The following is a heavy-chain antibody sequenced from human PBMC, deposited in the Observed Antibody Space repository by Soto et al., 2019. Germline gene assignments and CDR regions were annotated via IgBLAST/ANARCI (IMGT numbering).Heavy chain of an antibody. CDR2: IYWDDDK. D-gene: IGHD7-27*01. CDR3: ATGGEGPLARKTGFGY. CDR1: GFSLSTSGVG. V-gene: IGHV2-5*02. Sequence: QITLKESGPTLVKPTQTLTLTCTFSGFSLSTSGVGVGWIRQPPGKALEWLALIYWDDDKRYSPSLKSRLTITKDTSKNQVVLTMTNMDPVDTATYYCATGGEGPLARKTGFGYWGQGTLVTVSS. J-gene: IGHJ4*02.